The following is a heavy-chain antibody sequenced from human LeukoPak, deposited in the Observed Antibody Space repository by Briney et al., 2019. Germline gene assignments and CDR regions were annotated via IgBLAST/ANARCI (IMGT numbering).Heavy chain of an antibody. CDR1: GFTFSSYA. Sequence: GGSLRLSCAASGFTFSSYAMSWVRQAPGKGLEWVSAISGSGGSTYYADYVKGRFTISRDNSKNTLYLQMNSLRAEYTAVYYCAKLGGDHKYYYYYMDVWGKGTTVTVSS. CDR2: ISGSGGST. J-gene: IGHJ6*03. D-gene: IGHD2-21*02. CDR3: AKLGGDHKYYYYYMDV. V-gene: IGHV3-23*01.